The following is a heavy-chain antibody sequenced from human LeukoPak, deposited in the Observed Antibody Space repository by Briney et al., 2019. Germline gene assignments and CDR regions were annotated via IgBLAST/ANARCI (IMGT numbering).Heavy chain of an antibody. CDR3: ARYYFRAFDI. V-gene: IGHV3-7*01. Sequence: PSETLSLTCTVSGGSIISSDYHWGWVRQPPGKGLEWVANIKQDGSEKYYADSVKGRFTISRDNAKNSLNLQMNSLRAEDTAVYYCARYYFRAFDIWGQGTMVTVSS. J-gene: IGHJ3*02. D-gene: IGHD3-10*01. CDR1: GGSIISSDY. CDR2: IKQDGSEK.